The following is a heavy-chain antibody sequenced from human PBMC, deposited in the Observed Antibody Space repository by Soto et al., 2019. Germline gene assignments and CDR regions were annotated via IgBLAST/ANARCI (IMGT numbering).Heavy chain of an antibody. CDR2: IYYSGST. CDR3: ARAGYSSSSQYYFDY. V-gene: IGHV4-59*01. J-gene: IGHJ4*02. CDR1: GGSISSYH. Sequence: PSETLSLTCTVSGGSISSYHWSWIRQPPGKGLEWIGYIYYSGSTNYNPSLKSRVTISVDTSKNQFSLKLSSVTAADTAVYYCARAGYSSSSQYYFDYWGQGTLVTVSS. D-gene: IGHD6-6*01.